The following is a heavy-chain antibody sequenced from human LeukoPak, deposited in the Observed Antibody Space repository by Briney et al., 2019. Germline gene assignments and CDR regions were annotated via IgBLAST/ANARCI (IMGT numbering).Heavy chain of an antibody. Sequence: GGSLRLSCAASGFTFDDYAMHWVRQAPGQGLEWVSLISWDGGSTDYADSVKGRFTISRDNSKNCLYLQMNSLRPEDTALYYCXXXXXGSTSWYGLDYWGQGTLVTVSS. D-gene: IGHD6-13*01. J-gene: IGHJ4*02. CDR3: XXXXXGSTSWYGLDY. CDR1: GFTFDDYA. CDR2: ISWDGGST. V-gene: IGHV3-43D*03.